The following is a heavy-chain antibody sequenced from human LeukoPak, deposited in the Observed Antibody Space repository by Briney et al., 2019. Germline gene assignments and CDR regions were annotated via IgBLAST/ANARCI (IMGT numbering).Heavy chain of an antibody. CDR3: ARDRGAGYDSGTGHDAFDI. CDR1: GYTFTGYY. V-gene: IGHV1-2*02. D-gene: IGHD5-12*01. Sequence: GASVKVSCKASGYTFTGYYMHWVRQAPGQGLEWMGWINPNSGGTNYAQKFQGRVTMTRDTSISTAYMELSRLRSDDTAVYYCARDRGAGYDSGTGHDAFDIWGQGTMVTVSS. J-gene: IGHJ3*02. CDR2: INPNSGGT.